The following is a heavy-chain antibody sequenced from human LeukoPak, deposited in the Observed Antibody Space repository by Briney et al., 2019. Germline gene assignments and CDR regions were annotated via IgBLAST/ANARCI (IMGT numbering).Heavy chain of an antibody. CDR2: IKQGGSEK. CDR1: GFTFSSYW. V-gene: IGHV3-7*01. CDR3: ARVDGAYAFDF. J-gene: IGHJ4*02. D-gene: IGHD4-17*01. Sequence: GGSLRLSCAASGFTFSSYWMSWVRQAPGKGLEWVANIKQGGSEKYYVDSVKGRFTISRDNAKNSLHLQMNSLRAEDTAVYYCARVDGAYAFDFWGQGTLVTVSS.